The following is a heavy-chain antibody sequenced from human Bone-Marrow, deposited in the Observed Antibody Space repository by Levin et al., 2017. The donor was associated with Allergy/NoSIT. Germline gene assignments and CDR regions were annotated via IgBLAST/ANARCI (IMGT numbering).Heavy chain of an antibody. D-gene: IGHD6-13*01. Sequence: RASETLSLTCVVSGDSVSTSSATWNWIRLSPSRGLEWLGRTYYTSEWNRDYAMSVKGRITITPDTSKNQFSLHLQSVTPEDTAVYYCARERGADSTTWYETFDYWGQGTQVTVSS. J-gene: IGHJ4*02. V-gene: IGHV6-1*01. CDR3: ARERGADSTTWYETFDY. CDR1: GDSVSTSSAT. CDR2: TYYTSEWNR.